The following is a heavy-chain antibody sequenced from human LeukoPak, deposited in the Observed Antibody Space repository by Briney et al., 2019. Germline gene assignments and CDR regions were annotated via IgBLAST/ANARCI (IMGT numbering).Heavy chain of an antibody. J-gene: IGHJ1*01. CDR1: GFTFSSYA. D-gene: IGHD3-22*01. V-gene: IGHV3-23*01. Sequence: GGSLRLSCAASGFTFSSYAMSWVRQAPRKGLEWVSAISGSGGSTYYADSVKGRFTISRDNSMNTLYLQMNSLRAEDTAVYYCAKPQYYYDSSGYYSEYFQHWGQGTLVTVSS. CDR3: AKPQYYYDSSGYYSEYFQH. CDR2: ISGSGGST.